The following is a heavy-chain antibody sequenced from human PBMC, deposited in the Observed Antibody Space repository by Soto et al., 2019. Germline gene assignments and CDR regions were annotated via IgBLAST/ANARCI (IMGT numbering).Heavy chain of an antibody. CDR1: GFSFSVFA. CDR3: AKDWSGGASDV. Sequence: EVDLLESGGGLAQPGGSRRLSCAASGFSFSVFAMTWVRQAPGKGLEWVSRISGSGGSTYYADSVKGRFTISRDYSTNMLYLQMDSLRGEDTAVYYCAKDWSGGASDVWGHGTIVIVS. J-gene: IGHJ3*01. V-gene: IGHV3-23*01. CDR2: ISGSGGST. D-gene: IGHD3-16*01.